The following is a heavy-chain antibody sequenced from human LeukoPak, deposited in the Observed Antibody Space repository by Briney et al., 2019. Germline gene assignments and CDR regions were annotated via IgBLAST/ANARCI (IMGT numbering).Heavy chain of an antibody. CDR1: GGSISSGGYY. J-gene: IGHJ5*02. CDR3: ARRSGRGQWLAT. V-gene: IGHV4-61*08. D-gene: IGHD6-19*01. CDR2: IYYSGST. Sequence: KPSETLSLTCTVSGGSISSGGYYWSWIRQHPGKGLEWIGYIYYSGSTDYNPSLKSRVTISVDTSKNQFSLNLSSMTAADTAVYYCARRSGRGQWLATWGQGTLVTVSS.